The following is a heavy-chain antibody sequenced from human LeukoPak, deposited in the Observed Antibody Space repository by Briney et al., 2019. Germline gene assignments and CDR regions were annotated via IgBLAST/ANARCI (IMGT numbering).Heavy chain of an antibody. CDR3: AIYSSSWSAFDH. Sequence: SETLSLTCTVSGVSISSYYWSWIRQPPGKGLEWLGYIYYSGSTYYNPSLKSRVTISVDTSKNQFSLKLSSVTAADTDVYYCAIYSSSWSAFDHWGQGTLVTVSS. J-gene: IGHJ5*02. D-gene: IGHD6-13*01. V-gene: IGHV4-59*01. CDR2: IYYSGST. CDR1: GVSISSYY.